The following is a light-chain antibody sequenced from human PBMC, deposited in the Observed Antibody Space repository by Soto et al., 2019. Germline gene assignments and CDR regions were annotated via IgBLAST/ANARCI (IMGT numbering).Light chain of an antibody. Sequence: EIVLTQSPGTLSFSPGERATLSCRASQTVNNNYLAWYQQRPGQAPRLLIYGASTRATGIPDRFSGSGSGTDFALIISRLEPEDFAVYYCQQYGSSLPITFGPGTKVDFK. J-gene: IGKJ3*01. CDR3: QQYGSSLPIT. CDR2: GAS. CDR1: QTVNNNY. V-gene: IGKV3-20*01.